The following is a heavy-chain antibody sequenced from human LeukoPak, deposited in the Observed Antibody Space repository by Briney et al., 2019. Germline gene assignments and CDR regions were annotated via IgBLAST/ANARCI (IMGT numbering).Heavy chain of an antibody. CDR2: IRSKANSYAT. CDR3: TRFGTGDSSADDAFDI. V-gene: IGHV3-73*01. J-gene: IGHJ3*02. CDR1: GFTFSGSA. D-gene: IGHD3-22*01. Sequence: GGSLRLSCAASGFTFSGSAMHWVRQASGKGLEWVGRIRSKANSYATAYAASVKGRFTISRDDSKNTAYLQMNSLKTEDTAVYYCTRFGTGDSSADDAFDIWGQGTMVTVSS.